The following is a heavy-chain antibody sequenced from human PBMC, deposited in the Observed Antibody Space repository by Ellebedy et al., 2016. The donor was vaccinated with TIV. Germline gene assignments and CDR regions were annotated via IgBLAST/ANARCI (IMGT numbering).Heavy chain of an antibody. Sequence: GESLKISXAASGFTFSSYAMSWVRQAPGKGLEWVSAISGSCGSTYYADSVKGRFTISRDNSKNTLYLQMNSLRAEDTAVYYCARARTEAATPLRFDYWGQGTLVTVSS. V-gene: IGHV3-23*01. D-gene: IGHD6-13*01. CDR1: GFTFSSYA. CDR3: ARARTEAATPLRFDY. CDR2: ISGSCGST. J-gene: IGHJ4*02.